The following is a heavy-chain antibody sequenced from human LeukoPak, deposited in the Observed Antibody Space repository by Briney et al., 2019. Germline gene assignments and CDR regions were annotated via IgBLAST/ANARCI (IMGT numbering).Heavy chain of an antibody. J-gene: IGHJ3*02. Sequence: SGTLSLTCTVSGGSISSSSYYWGWIRQPPGKGLEWIGSIYYSGSTYYNPSLKSRVTISVGTSKNQFSLKLSSVTAADTAVYYCARRKLILYAFDIWGQGTMVTVSS. D-gene: IGHD3-3*01. V-gene: IGHV4-39*01. CDR2: IYYSGST. CDR1: GGSISSSSYY. CDR3: ARRKLILYAFDI.